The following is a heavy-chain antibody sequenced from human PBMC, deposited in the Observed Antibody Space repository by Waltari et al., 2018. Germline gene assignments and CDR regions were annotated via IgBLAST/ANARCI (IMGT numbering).Heavy chain of an antibody. J-gene: IGHJ4*02. CDR3: ARTLIVGATKYYFDY. CDR1: GYSFTSYW. CDR2: IYPGESDT. V-gene: IGHV5-51*01. Sequence: EVQLVQSGAEVKKPGESLKLSCKGSGYSFTSYWLGWVPQMPGQGLEWMGIIYPGESDTRYSPSFKGQVTISADKSISTAYLQWSSLKASDTAMYYCARTLIVGATKYYFDYWGQGTLVTVSS. D-gene: IGHD1-26*01.